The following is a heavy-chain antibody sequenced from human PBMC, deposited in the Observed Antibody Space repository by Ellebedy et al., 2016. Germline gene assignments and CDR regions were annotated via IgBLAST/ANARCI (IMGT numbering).Heavy chain of an antibody. D-gene: IGHD6-6*01. CDR1: GGSVDTYY. CDR2: VFYGGST. CDR3: ARDVTLYSSSPSFDF. J-gene: IGHJ4*02. V-gene: IGHV4-59*02. Sequence: SETLSLTXTVSGGSVDTYYWTWIRQSPGKGLEWIGYVFYGGSTKYNPSLRSRVTISLDPSKNQFSLKVTSVAAADTAVYYCARDVTLYSSSPSFDFWGQGTLVTVSS.